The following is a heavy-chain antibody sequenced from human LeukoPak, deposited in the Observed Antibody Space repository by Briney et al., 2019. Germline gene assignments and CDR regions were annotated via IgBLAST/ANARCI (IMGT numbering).Heavy chain of an antibody. Sequence: GGSLRLSCAASGFAFSSYAMRWVRPAPGKGLEWVSSISGSGDRRDSADSVKGRFTIPRDNSKNTLNLEMYSLRAEDTAVYYCAKDRGHCTNGVCHNYYYMDVWGKGTTVTVSS. CDR1: GFAFSSYA. J-gene: IGHJ6*03. D-gene: IGHD2-8*01. CDR3: AKDRGHCTNGVCHNYYYMDV. CDR2: ISGSGDRR. V-gene: IGHV3-23*01.